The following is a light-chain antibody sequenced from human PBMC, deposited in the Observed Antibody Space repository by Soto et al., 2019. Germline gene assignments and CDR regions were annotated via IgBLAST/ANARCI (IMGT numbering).Light chain of an antibody. CDR2: AAS. CDR1: QSISSY. J-gene: IGKJ5*01. CDR3: QQRSSYTIT. V-gene: IGKV1-39*01. Sequence: DIQMTQSPSSLSASVGDRVTITCRASQSISSYLNWYQQKPGKAPKLLIYAASSLQSGVPSRLSGSGYGTDFTITISSMKHEDFETFYCQQRSSYTITFGQGTRLEIK.